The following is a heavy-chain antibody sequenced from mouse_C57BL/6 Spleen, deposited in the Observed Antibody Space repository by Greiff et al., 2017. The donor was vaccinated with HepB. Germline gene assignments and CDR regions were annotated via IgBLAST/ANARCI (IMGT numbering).Heavy chain of an antibody. CDR2: IRNKANGYTT. D-gene: IGHD2-3*01. V-gene: IGHV7-3*01. J-gene: IGHJ3*01. Sequence: EVQGVESGGGLVQPGGSLSLSCAASGFTFTDYYMRWVRQPPGKALEWLGFIRNKANGYTTEYSSSVKGRFTISRDNSQSIIYLQMNALSADDSATYYCASYDGFFAYWGQGTLVTVSA. CDR3: ASYDGFFAY. CDR1: GFTFTDYY.